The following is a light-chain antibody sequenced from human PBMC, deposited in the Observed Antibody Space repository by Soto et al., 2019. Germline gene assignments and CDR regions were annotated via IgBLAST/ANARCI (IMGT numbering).Light chain of an antibody. Sequence: QSVLTQPRSVSGSPGQSVTISCTGTSSDVGDYHYVSWYQHHPGKAPKLIIYDVSERPSGVPDRFSGSKSGTTASLTISGLQAEDEANYYCCSYAGSYTFSVFGTGTKLTVL. CDR2: DVS. V-gene: IGLV2-11*01. CDR1: SSDVGDYHY. J-gene: IGLJ1*01. CDR3: CSYAGSYTFSV.